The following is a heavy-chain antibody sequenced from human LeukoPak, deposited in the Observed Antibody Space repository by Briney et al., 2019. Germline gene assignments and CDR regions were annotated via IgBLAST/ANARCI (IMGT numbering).Heavy chain of an antibody. V-gene: IGHV4-61*02. D-gene: IGHD3-22*01. J-gene: IGHJ4*02. CDR1: GGSISSSSYY. CDR3: ARGRDSRGYQFMGFDS. Sequence: ASETLSLTCTVSGGSISSSSYYWSWIRQPAGKGLEWIGRIWADGAPTYRPSLKSRVTISVDTSKNQFSLRLSSVTAADTAVYYCARGRDSRGYQFMGFDSWGQGTLVTVSS. CDR2: IWADGAP.